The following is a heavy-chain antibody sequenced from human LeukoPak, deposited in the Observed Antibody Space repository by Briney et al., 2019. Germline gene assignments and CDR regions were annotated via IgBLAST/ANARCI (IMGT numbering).Heavy chain of an antibody. CDR2: IYSGGST. CDR3: ARDLFKYSLGDY. CDR1: GFTVSSNY. Sequence: GGSLRLSCAASGFTVSSNYMSWVRQAPGKGLEWVSVIYSGGSTYYADSVKGRFTNSRDNSKNTLYLQMDSLRAEDTAVYYCARDLFKYSLGDYRGQGTLVTVSS. V-gene: IGHV3-66*01. J-gene: IGHJ4*02. D-gene: IGHD5-18*01.